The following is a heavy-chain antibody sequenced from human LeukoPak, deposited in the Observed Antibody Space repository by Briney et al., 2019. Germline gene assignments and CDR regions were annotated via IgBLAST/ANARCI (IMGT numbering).Heavy chain of an antibody. J-gene: IGHJ4*02. D-gene: IGHD5-12*01. CDR1: GYTLTGYY. V-gene: IGHV1-2*02. Sequence: GASVKVSCKASGYTLTGYYMHWVRQAPGQGLEWMGWINPNSGGTNYAQNFQGRVTMTRATSISTAYMELSRLRSDDTAVYYCARGGGYSANAAGYWGQGTLVTVSS. CDR3: ARGGGYSANAAGY. CDR2: INPNSGGT.